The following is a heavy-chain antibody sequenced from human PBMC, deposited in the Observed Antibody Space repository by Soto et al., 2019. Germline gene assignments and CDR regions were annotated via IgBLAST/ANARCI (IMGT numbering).Heavy chain of an antibody. CDR2: INHSGST. Sequence: QVQLQQWGAGLLKPSETLSLTCAVYGGSFSGYYWSWIRQPPGKGLEWIGEINHSGSTNYNPSLTSRVTISVDTSKNQFSLKLRSVTAADTAVYYCARGSSIAARSMGYYYYYGMDVWGQGTTVTVSS. J-gene: IGHJ6*02. CDR3: ARGSSIAARSMGYYYYYGMDV. D-gene: IGHD6-6*01. V-gene: IGHV4-34*01. CDR1: GGSFSGYY.